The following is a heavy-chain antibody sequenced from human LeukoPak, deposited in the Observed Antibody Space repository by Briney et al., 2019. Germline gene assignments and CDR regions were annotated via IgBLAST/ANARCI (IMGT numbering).Heavy chain of an antibody. Sequence: SETLSLTCTVSGGSISSYYWSWIRQPPGKGLEWIGYIYYSGSTNYNPSLKSRVTISVDTSKNQFSLKLSSVTAADTAVYYCARGGYSSSWPINYWYFDLWGRGTLVTVSS. V-gene: IGHV4-59*01. J-gene: IGHJ2*01. CDR2: IYYSGST. CDR3: ARGGYSSSWPINYWYFDL. D-gene: IGHD6-13*01. CDR1: GGSISSYY.